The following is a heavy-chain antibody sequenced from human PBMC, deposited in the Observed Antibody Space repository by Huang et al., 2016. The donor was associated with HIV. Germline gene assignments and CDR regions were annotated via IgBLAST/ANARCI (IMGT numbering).Heavy chain of an antibody. V-gene: IGHV3-30*02. Sequence: QVQLVESGGGVVQPGGSLELSCATSGFPFSDYGLHWVRQTPGKGLEGVAFMAYDGTTKVYADSVEGRFTVSRDNSKSTLYLQMNSLRLEDTSIYYCLKDQVGPWGQGTLVTVSS. J-gene: IGHJ5*02. CDR2: MAYDGTTK. D-gene: IGHD3-10*01. CDR1: GFPFSDYG. CDR3: LKDQVGP.